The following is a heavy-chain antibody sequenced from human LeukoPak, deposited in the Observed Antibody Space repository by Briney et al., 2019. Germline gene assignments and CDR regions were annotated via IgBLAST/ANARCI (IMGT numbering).Heavy chain of an antibody. Sequence: GGSLRLSCAASGFIFSNYAMNWVRQAPGKGLEWVSSMSGSGDRRYYADSVKGRFTISRDNSRNTVYLQMNRLRAEDTAVYYCAKDAMVRGVITYYFDYWGQGTLVTVSS. CDR1: GFIFSNYA. D-gene: IGHD3-10*01. CDR3: AKDAMVRGVITYYFDY. CDR2: MSGSGDRR. J-gene: IGHJ4*02. V-gene: IGHV3-23*01.